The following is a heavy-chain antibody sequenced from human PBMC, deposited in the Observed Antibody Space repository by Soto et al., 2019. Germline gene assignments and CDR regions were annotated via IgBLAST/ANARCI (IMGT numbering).Heavy chain of an antibody. CDR2: IYWDDDK. Sequence: QITLKESGPTLVKPTQTLTLTCTLSGFSLSTSGVGVGWIRQPPGKALEWLALIYWDDDKRYSPFLKSRLTITKDTSKNQVVLTLTNMDPVDTATYYCALKGDGYRGFKYWGQGTLDTVSS. CDR3: ALKGDGYRGFKY. J-gene: IGHJ4*02. CDR1: GFSLSTSGVG. D-gene: IGHD5-12*01. V-gene: IGHV2-5*02.